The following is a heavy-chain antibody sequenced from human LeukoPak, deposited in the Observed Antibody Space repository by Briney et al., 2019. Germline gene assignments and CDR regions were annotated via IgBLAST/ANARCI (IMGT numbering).Heavy chain of an antibody. J-gene: IGHJ4*02. V-gene: IGHV3-23*01. CDR3: ARRSGIAVAGAFDY. Sequence: PGGSLRLSCAASGFTFSTYGMSWVRQALGKGLEWVSAINGGGGSTYYADSVKGRFTISRDNSKNTLYLQMNSLRAEDTAVYYCARRSGIAVAGAFDYWGQGTLVTVSS. CDR1: GFTFSTYG. CDR2: INGGGGST. D-gene: IGHD6-19*01.